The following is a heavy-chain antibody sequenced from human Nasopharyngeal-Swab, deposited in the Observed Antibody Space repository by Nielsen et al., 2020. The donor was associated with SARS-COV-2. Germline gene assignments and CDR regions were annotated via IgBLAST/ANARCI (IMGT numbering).Heavy chain of an antibody. Sequence: GESLKISCAASGCTFNNYWMHWVRQAPGKGLVWVLRINGEESRISYAVSVKGRSTISRDNAKNTLYLQMNSLRTDDAAMYYCARDPHGVRGAMQDALDLWGQGTMVTGSS. CDR3: ARDPHGVRGAMQDALDL. CDR2: INGEESRI. CDR1: GCTFNNYW. D-gene: IGHD3-16*01. V-gene: IGHV3-74*01. J-gene: IGHJ3*01.